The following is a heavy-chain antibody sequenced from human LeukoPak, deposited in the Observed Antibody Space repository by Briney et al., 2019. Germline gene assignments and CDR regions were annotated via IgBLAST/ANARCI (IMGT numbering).Heavy chain of an antibody. D-gene: IGHD2-15*01. J-gene: IGHJ4*02. V-gene: IGHV3-66*01. CDR1: GFTVSSNY. Sequence: VQPGGSLRLSCAASGFTVSSNYMSWVRQAPGKGLEWVSVIYSGGSTYYADSVKGRITISRDNSKNTLYLQTNSLRVEDTAVYYCARDFCSAGSCYPDNWGQGTLVTVSS. CDR2: IYSGGST. CDR3: ARDFCSAGSCYPDN.